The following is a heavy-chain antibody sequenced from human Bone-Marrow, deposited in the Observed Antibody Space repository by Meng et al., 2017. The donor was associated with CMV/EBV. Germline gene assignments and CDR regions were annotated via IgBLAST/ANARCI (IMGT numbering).Heavy chain of an antibody. Sequence: GGSLRLSCAASGFIFSNYGMSWVRQAPGKGLEWVSAITGGGGDTDYADSVRGRFTISRDNSKNTLYLQMNSLRAEDTAVYYCASFSGSYLFDYWGQGTLVTVSS. CDR2: ITGGGGDT. CDR1: GFIFSNYG. D-gene: IGHD1-26*01. CDR3: ASFSGSYLFDY. V-gene: IGHV3-23*01. J-gene: IGHJ4*02.